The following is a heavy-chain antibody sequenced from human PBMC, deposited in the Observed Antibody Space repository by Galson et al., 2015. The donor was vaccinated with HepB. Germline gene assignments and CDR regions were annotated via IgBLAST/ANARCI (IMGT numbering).Heavy chain of an antibody. CDR1: GYTFTSYA. D-gene: IGHD1-26*01. CDR2: INAGNGNT. Sequence: SVKVSCKASGYTFTSYAMHWVRQAPGQRLEWMGWINAGNGNTKYSQKFQGRVTITRDTSASTAYMELSSLRSEDTAVYYCARGVGATQKSRFDYWGQGTLVTVSS. CDR3: ARGVGATQKSRFDY. J-gene: IGHJ4*02. V-gene: IGHV1-3*01.